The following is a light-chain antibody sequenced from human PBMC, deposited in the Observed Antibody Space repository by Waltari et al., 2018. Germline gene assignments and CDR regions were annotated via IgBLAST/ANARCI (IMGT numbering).Light chain of an antibody. CDR2: GAS. J-gene: IGKJ1*01. CDR3: QHYVRLPAT. CDR1: QGVSRS. V-gene: IGKV3-20*01. Sequence: IVLTQSPGTLSLSPGERATISCRASQGVSRSLAWYQQKPGQAPKLLIYGASPRATGIPDRFTGSGFGTDFSLTISSLEPEDFAIYFCQHYVRLPATFGQGTKVEIK.